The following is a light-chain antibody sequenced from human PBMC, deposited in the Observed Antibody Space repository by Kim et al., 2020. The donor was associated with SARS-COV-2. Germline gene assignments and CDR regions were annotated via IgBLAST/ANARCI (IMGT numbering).Light chain of an antibody. CDR2: GAS. Sequence: INNHVAWFQQKSGKAHKSLIYGASSLQSGVPSRFSGSGFGTDFTLTISSLQPEDIATYYCQQYSLFPLTFGGGTKVDIK. CDR3: QQYSLFPLT. J-gene: IGKJ4*01. V-gene: IGKV1-16*01. CDR1: INNH.